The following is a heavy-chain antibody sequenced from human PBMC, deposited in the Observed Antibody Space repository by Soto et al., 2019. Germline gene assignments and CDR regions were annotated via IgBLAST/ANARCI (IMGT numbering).Heavy chain of an antibody. CDR2: TYCRSKCYN. J-gene: IGHJ4*02. V-gene: IGHV6-1*01. CDR1: GDSVSSKSAA. D-gene: IGHD6-13*01. Sequence: SQTLSLTCAISGDSVSSKSAAWNWIRQSPSRGLEWLGRTYCRSKCYNDYAVSVKSRITINADTSKNQFSLQLNSVTPEDTAVYYCARASGIVAAATGNFDSRGQGTLVPVSS. CDR3: ARASGIVAAATGNFDS.